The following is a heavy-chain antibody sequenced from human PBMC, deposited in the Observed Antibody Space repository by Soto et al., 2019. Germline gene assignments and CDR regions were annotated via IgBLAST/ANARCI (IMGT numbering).Heavy chain of an antibody. CDR2: IYYSGST. CDR3: AREGAGTPIFDY. J-gene: IGHJ4*02. Sequence: QVQLQESGPGLVKPSQTLSLTCTVSGGSISSGGYYWSWIRQHPGKGLEWIGYIYYSGSTYYNPSLKSRVTISVDTSKNQFALKLSSVTAADTAVYYCAREGAGTPIFDYWGQGTLVTVSS. D-gene: IGHD6-19*01. CDR1: GGSISSGGYY. V-gene: IGHV4-31*03.